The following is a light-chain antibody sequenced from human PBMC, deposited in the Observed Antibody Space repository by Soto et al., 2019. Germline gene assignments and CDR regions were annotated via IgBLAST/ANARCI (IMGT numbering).Light chain of an antibody. Sequence: EIVLTQSPATLSLSPGERATLSCRASQGVSRYLAWYQQKPGQAPRLLIYDASNRATGIPARFSGSGPGTDFALTISSLEPENFAVYFCQQRSNWLTFGGGTKVEIK. CDR1: QGVSRY. V-gene: IGKV3D-11*01. CDR2: DAS. CDR3: QQRSNWLT. J-gene: IGKJ4*01.